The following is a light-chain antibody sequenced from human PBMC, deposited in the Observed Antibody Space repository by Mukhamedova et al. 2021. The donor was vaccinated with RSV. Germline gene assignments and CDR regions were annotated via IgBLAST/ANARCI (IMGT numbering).Light chain of an antibody. CDR1: QSISTW. CDR2: KAS. Sequence: ASQSISTWLAWYQQKPGKAPNLLIYKASNLEGGVPSRFSGSGSGTEFTLTISSLQPDDYATYFCQQYNTYPYTFGQGTKLEIK. J-gene: IGKJ2*01. V-gene: IGKV1-5*03. CDR3: QQYNTYPYT.